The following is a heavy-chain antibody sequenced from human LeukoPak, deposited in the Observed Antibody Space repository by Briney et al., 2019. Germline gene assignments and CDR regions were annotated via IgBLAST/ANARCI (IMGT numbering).Heavy chain of an antibody. Sequence: SQTLSLTCAVYGGXLSXXXXGXIXXXXXKXXEXIXXXNHSGXTKYSPYLRSRVTMSVDTSKSQFSLRLSSVTAADTAVYYCARCSTPLKYASGGPFDYWGQETLVTVSS. CDR1: GGXLSXXX. CDR2: XNHSGXT. V-gene: IGHV4-34*01. CDR3: ARCSTPLKYASGGPFDY. J-gene: IGHJ4*02. D-gene: IGHD2-15*01.